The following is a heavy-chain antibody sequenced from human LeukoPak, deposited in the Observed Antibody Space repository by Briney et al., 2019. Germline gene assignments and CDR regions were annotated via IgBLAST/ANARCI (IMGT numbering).Heavy chain of an antibody. CDR1: GLTFSSYE. J-gene: IGHJ6*03. CDR3: AKEGGDYGDYGYYYYYYMDV. CDR2: ISSSGTII. V-gene: IGHV3-48*03. D-gene: IGHD4-17*01. Sequence: GGSLRLSCVASGLTFSSYEMNWVRQAPGKGLEWVSYISSSGTIIYYADSVKGRFTISRDNSKNTLYLQMNSLRAEDTAVYYCAKEGGDYGDYGYYYYYYMDVWGKGTTVTISS.